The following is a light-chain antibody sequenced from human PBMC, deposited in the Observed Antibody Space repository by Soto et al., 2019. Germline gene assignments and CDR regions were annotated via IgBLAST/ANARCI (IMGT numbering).Light chain of an antibody. Sequence: EIVLTQSPGTLSLSPGERAALSCRASRSLSSTSLAWYQQRPGQAPRLLIYDVSSRATGIPDRFSGSGSGTDFTSTINRLEPDDFAVYYCQQYGSSPRTFGHGTKVEIK. J-gene: IGKJ1*01. V-gene: IGKV3-20*01. CDR1: RSLSSTS. CDR2: DVS. CDR3: QQYGSSPRT.